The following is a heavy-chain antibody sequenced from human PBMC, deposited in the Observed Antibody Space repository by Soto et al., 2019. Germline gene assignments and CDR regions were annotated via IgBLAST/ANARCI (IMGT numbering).Heavy chain of an antibody. CDR1: GFTFSSYA. J-gene: IGHJ4*02. Sequence: QVQLVESGGGVVQPGRSLRLSCAASGFTFSSYAMHWVRQAPGKGLESVAVISYDGSNKYYADSVKGRFTISRDNSKNTLYLQMNSLRAEDTAVYYCARALLATTAPDYWGQGTLVTVSS. D-gene: IGHD4-4*01. V-gene: IGHV3-30-3*01. CDR3: ARALLATTAPDY. CDR2: ISYDGSNK.